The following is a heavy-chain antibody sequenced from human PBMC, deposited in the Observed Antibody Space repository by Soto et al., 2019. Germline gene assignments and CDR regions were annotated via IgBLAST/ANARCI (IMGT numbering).Heavy chain of an antibody. D-gene: IGHD3-10*01. J-gene: IGHJ5*02. V-gene: IGHV4-59*01. Sequence: PTKTLCHTCTVAGGSISSCYWSWSRQPPGKGREWIGYIYYSVSTNYNPSLKSRVTISVDTSKNQFSLKLSTVTAADTAVYYCERVRNAPRITMVRGVIISWGFYPPGPGTLATVS. CDR3: ERVRNAPRITMVRGVIISWGFYP. CDR1: GGSISSCY. CDR2: IYYSVST.